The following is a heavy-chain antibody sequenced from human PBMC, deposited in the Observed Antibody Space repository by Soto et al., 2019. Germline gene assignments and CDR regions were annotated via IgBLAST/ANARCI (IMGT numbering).Heavy chain of an antibody. CDR2: IYYSGST. J-gene: IGHJ5*02. D-gene: IGHD1-26*01. Sequence: SETLSLTCTVSGGSISSYYWSWIRQPPGKGLEWIGYIYYSGSTNYNPSLKSRVTISVDTSKNQFSLKLSSVTAADTAVYYCARRPPSGWFDPWGQGTLVTVSS. CDR3: ARRPPSGWFDP. V-gene: IGHV4-59*08. CDR1: GGSISSYY.